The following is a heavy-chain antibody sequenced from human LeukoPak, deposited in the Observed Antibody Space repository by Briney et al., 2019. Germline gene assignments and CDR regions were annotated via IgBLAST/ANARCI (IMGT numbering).Heavy chain of an antibody. D-gene: IGHD5-18*01. Sequence: PGRSLRLSCAASGFTVSSYGMHWVRQAPGKGLEWVAVILYDGSNEYYADSVKGRFTISRDISENTLYLQLNSLRAEDTAVYYCARDLRRGYRFGYGDYWGQGTLVTVSS. V-gene: IGHV3-33*05. CDR3: ARDLRRGYRFGYGDY. CDR2: ILYDGSNE. CDR1: GFTVSSYG. J-gene: IGHJ4*02.